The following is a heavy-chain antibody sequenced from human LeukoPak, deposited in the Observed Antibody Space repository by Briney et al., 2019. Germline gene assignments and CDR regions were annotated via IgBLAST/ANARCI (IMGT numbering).Heavy chain of an antibody. V-gene: IGHV3-23*01. CDR1: GFPFSSYA. Sequence: GGSLRLSCAASGFPFSSYAMSWVRQAPGKGLEWVSAISGSGGSTYYADSVKGRFTISRDNSKNTLYLQMNSLRAEDTAVYYCAKEIDFDWLSYCDYWGQGTLVTVSS. CDR2: ISGSGGST. J-gene: IGHJ4*02. CDR3: AKEIDFDWLSYCDY. D-gene: IGHD3-9*01.